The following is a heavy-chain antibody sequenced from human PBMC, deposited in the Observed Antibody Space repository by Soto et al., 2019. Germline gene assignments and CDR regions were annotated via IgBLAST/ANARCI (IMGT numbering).Heavy chain of an antibody. Sequence: HPGGSLRLSCPASAFTFSSYAMHWVRQAPGKGLEWVAVISYDGSNKYYADSVKGRFTISRDNSKNTLYLQMNSLRAEDTAVYYCARATYPIYGSGSYHFDYWGQGT. J-gene: IGHJ4*02. CDR3: ARATYPIYGSGSYHFDY. CDR1: AFTFSSYA. CDR2: ISYDGSNK. D-gene: IGHD3-10*01. V-gene: IGHV3-30-3*01.